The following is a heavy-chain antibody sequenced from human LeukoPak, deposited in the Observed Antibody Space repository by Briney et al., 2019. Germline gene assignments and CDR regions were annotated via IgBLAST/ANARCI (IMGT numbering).Heavy chain of an antibody. V-gene: IGHV3-21*01. CDR2: ISSSSYI. CDR3: ASGGDYYDSSGYSLRPRDY. J-gene: IGHJ4*02. CDR1: GFTFSGSG. Sequence: PGGSLRLSCAASGFTFSGSGMSWVRQAPGKGLEWVSSISSSSYIYYADSVKGRFTISRDNAKNSLYLQMNSLRAEDTAVYYCASGGDYYDSSGYSLRPRDYWGQGTLVTVSS. D-gene: IGHD3-22*01.